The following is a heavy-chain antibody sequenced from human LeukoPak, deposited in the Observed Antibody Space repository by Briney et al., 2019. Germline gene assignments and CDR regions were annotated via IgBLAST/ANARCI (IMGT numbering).Heavy chain of an antibody. Sequence: GGSLRLSCAASGFTFSSYAMSWVRQAPGKGLEWVSVIYSGGSTYYADSVKGRFTISRDNSKNTLYLQMNSLRAEDTAVYYCARGRVERPLAFDYWGQGTLVTVSS. CDR3: ARGRVERPLAFDY. D-gene: IGHD6-25*01. CDR1: GFTFSSYA. CDR2: IYSGGST. V-gene: IGHV3-66*01. J-gene: IGHJ4*02.